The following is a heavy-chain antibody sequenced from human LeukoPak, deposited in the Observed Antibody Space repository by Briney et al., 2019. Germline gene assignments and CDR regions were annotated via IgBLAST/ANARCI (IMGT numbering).Heavy chain of an antibody. V-gene: IGHV3-53*01. CDR2: IYSGGST. J-gene: IGHJ4*02. Sequence: PGGSLRLSCAASGFTVSSNYMSWVRQAPGKGLEWVSVIYSGGSTYYGDSVKGRFTISRDNSNNTLFLQMNSLRAEDTGVYYCAKDIRNWNGLLDSWGQGTLVTVSS. D-gene: IGHD1-1*01. CDR1: GFTVSSNY. CDR3: AKDIRNWNGLLDS.